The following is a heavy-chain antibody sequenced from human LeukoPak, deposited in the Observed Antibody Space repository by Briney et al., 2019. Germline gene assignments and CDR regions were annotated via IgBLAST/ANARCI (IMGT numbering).Heavy chain of an antibody. V-gene: IGHV7-4-1*02. Sequence: GASVKVSCKASGYTFTSYAMNWVRQAPGQGLEWMGWINTNTGNPTYAQGFTGRFVFSLDTSVSTAYLQISSLKAEDTAVYYCASLAAAGTGEGWFDPWGQGTLVTVSS. CDR1: GYTFTSYA. D-gene: IGHD6-13*01. J-gene: IGHJ5*02. CDR2: INTNTGNP. CDR3: ASLAAAGTGEGWFDP.